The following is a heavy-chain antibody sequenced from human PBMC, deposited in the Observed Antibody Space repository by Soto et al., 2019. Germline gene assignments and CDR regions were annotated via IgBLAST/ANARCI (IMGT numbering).Heavy chain of an antibody. CDR2: IIPTIGTT. Sequence: QVQLVQSGAEGKKPGSSVKVSCKASGDTFTIFAIRWVRQAPGQGLEWMGGIIPTIGTTNYAQRFQGRITITGDESTGTAYMELSSLKSEDTAVYYCARDLGSGYDPGDYWGQGTLVTVSS. J-gene: IGHJ4*02. D-gene: IGHD5-12*01. V-gene: IGHV1-69*12. CDR1: GDTFTIFA. CDR3: ARDLGSGYDPGDY.